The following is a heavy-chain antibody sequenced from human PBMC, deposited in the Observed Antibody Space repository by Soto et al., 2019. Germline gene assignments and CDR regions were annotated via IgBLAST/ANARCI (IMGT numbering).Heavy chain of an antibody. CDR1: GGSISSGGYY. D-gene: IGHD2-15*01. Sequence: QVQLQESGPGLVKPSQTLSLTCTVSGGSISSGGYYWSWIRQHPGKGLEWIGYIYYSGSTYYNPSLKSRVTISVDTSKNQFSLKLSSVTAADTAVYYCARAGSCSGGSCYSLYYFDYWGQGTLVTVSS. V-gene: IGHV4-31*03. CDR2: IYYSGST. CDR3: ARAGSCSGGSCYSLYYFDY. J-gene: IGHJ4*02.